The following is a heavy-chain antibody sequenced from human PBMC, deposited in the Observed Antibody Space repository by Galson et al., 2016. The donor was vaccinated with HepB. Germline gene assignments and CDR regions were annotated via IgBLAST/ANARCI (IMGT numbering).Heavy chain of an antibody. J-gene: IGHJ2*01. CDR1: GFTLSSYS. V-gene: IGHV3-21*01. CDR2: ISSSSTYI. CDR3: ARVSVVRRYFDL. D-gene: IGHD3-22*01. Sequence: SLRLSCAASGFTLSSYSLNWVRQAPGKGLEWVSSISSSSTYIYYADSVKGRFTISRDNAKNTLYVQMNSLNSEDTAVYYCARVSVVRRYFDLWGRGTLVTVSS.